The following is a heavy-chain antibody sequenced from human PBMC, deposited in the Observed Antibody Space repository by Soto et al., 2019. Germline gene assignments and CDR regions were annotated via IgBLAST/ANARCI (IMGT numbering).Heavy chain of an antibody. Sequence: GGSLRLSCAASGFTFSSYGMTWVRQAPGKGLEWVSFSSATGAGTYYADSVKGRFTISRDNSKNTLYLQMTSLRADDTAVYYCAKDRRAGGNYGFYSDFWGQGALVTSPQ. D-gene: IGHD1-7*01. J-gene: IGHJ4*02. CDR2: SSATGAGT. V-gene: IGHV3-23*01. CDR1: GFTFSSYG. CDR3: AKDRRAGGNYGFYSDF.